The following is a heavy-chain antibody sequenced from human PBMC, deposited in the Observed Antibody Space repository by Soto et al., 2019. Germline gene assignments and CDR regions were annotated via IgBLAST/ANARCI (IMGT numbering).Heavy chain of an antibody. CDR3: ARGYCSSTSCYAHYYYYYMDV. Sequence: QVQLQESGPGLVKPSETLSLTCTVSGGSISSYYWSWIRQPPGKGLEWIGYIYYSGSTNYNPSLKSRVTISVDTSKNQFSLKLSSVTAADTAVYYCARGYCSSTSCYAHYYYYYMDVWGKGTTVTVSS. D-gene: IGHD2-2*01. CDR2: IYYSGST. CDR1: GGSISSYY. V-gene: IGHV4-59*01. J-gene: IGHJ6*03.